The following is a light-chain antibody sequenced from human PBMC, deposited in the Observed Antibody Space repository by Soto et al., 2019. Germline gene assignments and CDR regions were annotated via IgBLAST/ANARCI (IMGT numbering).Light chain of an antibody. CDR2: DAS. J-gene: IGKJ4*01. Sequence: EIMPKQSPAPLSLSTGERPTLSCRASQSVSSYLAWYQQKPGQAPRLLIYDASNRATGIPARFSGSGSGTDFTLTISSLQPEDVATYYCQKYNSAPLTFGGGTKVDI. CDR3: QKYNSAPLT. V-gene: IGKV3-11*01. CDR1: QSVSSY.